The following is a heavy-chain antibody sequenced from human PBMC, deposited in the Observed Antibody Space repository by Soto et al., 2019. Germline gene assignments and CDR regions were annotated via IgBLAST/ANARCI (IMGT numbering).Heavy chain of an antibody. D-gene: IGHD4-17*01. CDR1: GGSISSSSYY. CDR3: ASEKTPVTRYYYYYGMDV. CDR2: IYYSGST. J-gene: IGHJ6*02. Sequence: SETLSLTCTVSGGSISSSSYYWGWIRQPPGKGLEWIGSIYYSGSTYYNPSLKSRVTISVDTSKNQFSLKLSSVTAADTAVYYCASEKTPVTRYYYYYGMDVWGQGTTVTVPS. V-gene: IGHV4-39*01.